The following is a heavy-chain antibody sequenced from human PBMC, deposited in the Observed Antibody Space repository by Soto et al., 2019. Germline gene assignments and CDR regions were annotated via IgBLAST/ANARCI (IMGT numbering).Heavy chain of an antibody. J-gene: IGHJ6*02. CDR1: GGTFSSYA. CDR2: IIPIFGTA. Sequence: QVQLVQSGAEVKKPGSSVKVSCKASGGTFSSYAISWVRQAPGQGLEWMGGIIPIFGTANYAQKFQGRVTITADESTSTAYIELSSLRSDDTAVYYCASSAGGRFYYYYGMDVWGQGTTVTVSS. CDR3: ASSAGGRFYYYYGMDV. D-gene: IGHD3-16*01. V-gene: IGHV1-69*01.